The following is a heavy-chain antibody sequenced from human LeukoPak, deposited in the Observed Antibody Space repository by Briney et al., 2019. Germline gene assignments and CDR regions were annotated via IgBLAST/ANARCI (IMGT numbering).Heavy chain of an antibody. J-gene: IGHJ2*01. D-gene: IGHD6-6*01. CDR2: ISSKPNSYAT. V-gene: IGHV3-73*01. CDR3: TRRESQGSSTNWYFDL. Sequence: PGGSLKLSCVASGFTFSGSAIHWVRQASGKGLEWVGRISSKPNSYATAYAASVKGRFTISRDDSNNTAYLQMNSLKTEDTAVYYCTRRESQGSSTNWYFDLWGRGTLVTVSS. CDR1: GFTFSGSA.